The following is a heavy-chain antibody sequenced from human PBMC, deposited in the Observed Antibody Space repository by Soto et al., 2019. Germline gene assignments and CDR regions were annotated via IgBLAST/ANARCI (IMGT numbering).Heavy chain of an antibody. CDR1: GGSFTSNNW. Sequence: PSETLSLTCAVSGGSFTSNNWWTWVRQPPGQGLEWIGEIYRTGSTNYNPSLKSRVTISLDKSKNQFSLNLTSLTAADTAVYYYVRYCSTTKCPFDYCGQGTLVIVSS. J-gene: IGHJ4*02. D-gene: IGHD2-2*01. V-gene: IGHV4-4*02. CDR3: VRYCSTTKCPFDY. CDR2: IYRTGST.